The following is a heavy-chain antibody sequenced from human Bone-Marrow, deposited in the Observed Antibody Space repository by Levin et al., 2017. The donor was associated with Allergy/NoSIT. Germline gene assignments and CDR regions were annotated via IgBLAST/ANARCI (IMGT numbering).Heavy chain of an antibody. D-gene: IGHD3-10*01. CDR2: TILLLGIA. CDR1: GGTFSSYG. J-gene: IGHJ6*02. V-gene: IGHV1-69*04. CDR3: ATVEAELDYGMDV. Sequence: KAGGSLRLSCKASGGTFSSYGISWVRQAPGQGLEWMGRTILLLGIANYALKFQGRVTITADKSTATAYMELSSLRSEDTAVYYCATVEAELDYGMDVWGQGTTVTVSS.